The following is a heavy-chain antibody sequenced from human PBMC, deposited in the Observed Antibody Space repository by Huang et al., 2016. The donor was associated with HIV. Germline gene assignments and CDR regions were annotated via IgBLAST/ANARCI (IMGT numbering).Heavy chain of an antibody. Sequence: QERLVESGGGVVQPGRSLRLSCAASGFTFSSYAMHWVRQAPGKGVEWVGVISYDGSNQHYVDSVKGRFTISRDNSKKMLYLQMNSLRMGDTAVYYCARGSAGVLWFGEMWGQGTLVTVSS. CDR3: ARGSAGVLWFGEM. CDR1: GFTFSSYA. CDR2: ISYDGSNQ. V-gene: IGHV3-30*04. J-gene: IGHJ4*02. D-gene: IGHD3-10*01.